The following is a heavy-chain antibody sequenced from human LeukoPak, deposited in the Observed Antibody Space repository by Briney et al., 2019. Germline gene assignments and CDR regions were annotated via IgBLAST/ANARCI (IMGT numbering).Heavy chain of an antibody. J-gene: IGHJ4*02. CDR3: ARESAEGHAYGYVGYY. CDR2: ITTSSSYR. D-gene: IGHD5-18*01. V-gene: IGHV3-21*01. Sequence: PGGSLRLSCAVSGFIFSNYNMNWVRQAPGKGLEWVSSITTSSSYRFYADSVKGRFTISRDNAKSSLYLQMNSLRAEDTAVYYCARESAEGHAYGYVGYYWGQGTLVTVSS. CDR1: GFIFSNYN.